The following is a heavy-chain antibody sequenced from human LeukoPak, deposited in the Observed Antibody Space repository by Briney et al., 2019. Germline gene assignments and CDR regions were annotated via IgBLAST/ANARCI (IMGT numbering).Heavy chain of an antibody. CDR3: ASAEYCTSTSCRPYYLDY. D-gene: IGHD2-2*01. CDR2: IYSGGST. Sequence: GGSLRLSCAASGFTVSNNYMNWVRQAPGKGLEWVSLIYSGGSTYFADSVKGRFTISRDNSKNTLYLQMNSLRAEDTAVYYCASAEYCTSTSCRPYYLDYWGQGTLVTVSS. V-gene: IGHV3-53*01. J-gene: IGHJ4*02. CDR1: GFTVSNNY.